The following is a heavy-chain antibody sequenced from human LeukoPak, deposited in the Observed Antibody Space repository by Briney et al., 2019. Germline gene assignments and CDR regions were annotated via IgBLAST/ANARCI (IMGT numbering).Heavy chain of an antibody. CDR3: ASPYGSGSYV. Sequence: PSETLSLTCTVSGYSISSGYYWSWIRQPPGKGLEWIGSIYHSGSTYYNPSLKSRVTISVDTSKNQFSLKLSSVTAADTAVYYCASPYGSGSYVWGQGTLVTVSS. J-gene: IGHJ4*02. D-gene: IGHD3-10*01. CDR1: GYSISSGYY. CDR2: IYHSGST. V-gene: IGHV4-38-2*02.